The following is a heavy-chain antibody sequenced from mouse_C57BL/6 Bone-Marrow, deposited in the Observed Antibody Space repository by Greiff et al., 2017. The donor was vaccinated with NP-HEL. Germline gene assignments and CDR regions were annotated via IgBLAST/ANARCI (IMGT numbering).Heavy chain of an antibody. CDR1: GFTFSSYT. J-gene: IGHJ2*01. V-gene: IGHV5-9*01. Sequence: EVKVVESGGGLVKPGGSLKLSCAASGFTFSSYTMSWVRQTPEKRLEWVATISGGGGNTYYPDSVKGRFTISRDNAKNTLYLQMSSLRSEETALYYCARQYYGSRGYFDYWGQGTTLTVSS. D-gene: IGHD1-1*01. CDR3: ARQYYGSRGYFDY. CDR2: ISGGGGNT.